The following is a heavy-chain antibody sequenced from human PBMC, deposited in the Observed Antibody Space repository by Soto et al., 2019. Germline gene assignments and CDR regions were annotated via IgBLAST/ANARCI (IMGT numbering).Heavy chain of an antibody. D-gene: IGHD4-17*01. CDR1: GFTFSSYS. V-gene: IGHV3-21*01. CDR3: ARGDPNDYGGSIDY. Sequence: PGGSLRLSCAASGFTFSSYSMNWVRQAPGKGLEWVSSISSSSSYIYYADSVKGRFTISRDNAKNSLYLQMNSLRAEDTAVYYCARGDPNDYGGSIDYWGQGTLVTVSS. CDR2: ISSSSSYI. J-gene: IGHJ4*02.